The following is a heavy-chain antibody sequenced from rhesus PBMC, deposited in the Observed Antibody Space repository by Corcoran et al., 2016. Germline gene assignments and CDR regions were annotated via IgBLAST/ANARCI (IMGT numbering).Heavy chain of an antibody. V-gene: IGHV4-127*01. CDR1: GYSISSGYG. J-gene: IGHJ4*01. D-gene: IGHD4-29*01. CDR3: ATSTVAATAY. CDR2: VGGSSGRN. Sequence: QVQLQESGPGLVKPSETLSLICAVSGYSISSGYGWGWIRQPPGKGLEGIGYVGGSSGRNNYNPSLQRRGTITPAPSKNPFSLKVNSVTAADTAVYYCATSTVAATAYWGQGVLVTVSS.